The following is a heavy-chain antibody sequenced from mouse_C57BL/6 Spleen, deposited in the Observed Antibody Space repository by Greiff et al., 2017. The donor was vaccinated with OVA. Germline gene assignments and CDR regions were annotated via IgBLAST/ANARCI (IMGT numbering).Heavy chain of an antibody. J-gene: IGHJ1*03. V-gene: IGHV1-64*01. CDR3: ARDYGSSLLFDV. Sequence: QVQLQQPGAELVKPGASVKLSCKASGYTFTSYWMHWVKQRPGQGLEWIGMIHPNSGSTNYNEKFKSKATLTVDKSSSTAYMQRSSLTSEDSAVYYCARDYGSSLLFDVWGTGTTVTVSS. D-gene: IGHD1-1*01. CDR1: GYTFTSYW. CDR2: IHPNSGST.